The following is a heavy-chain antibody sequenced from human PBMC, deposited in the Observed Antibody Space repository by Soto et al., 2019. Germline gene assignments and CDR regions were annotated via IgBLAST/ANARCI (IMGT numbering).Heavy chain of an antibody. D-gene: IGHD3-16*01. Sequence: QVTLKESGPVLVKPTETLTLTCTVSGFSLSNARMGVSWIRQPPGKALEWLAHIFSNDEKSYSTSLNSRLTISKDTSTSQVVLTMTNMDPVDTATYYCARISGSDTFFTAWFDPWGQGTLVTVSS. V-gene: IGHV2-26*01. CDR2: IFSNDEK. CDR3: ARISGSDTFFTAWFDP. CDR1: GFSLSNARMG. J-gene: IGHJ5*02.